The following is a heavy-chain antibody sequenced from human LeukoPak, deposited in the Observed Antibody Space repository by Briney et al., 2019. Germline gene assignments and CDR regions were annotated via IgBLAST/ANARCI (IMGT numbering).Heavy chain of an antibody. CDR1: GGSISSNY. J-gene: IGHJ4*02. D-gene: IGHD2-15*01. V-gene: IGHV4-59*12. CDR3: ARAPSGCGGTCAFDY. Sequence: PSETLSLTCTVSGGSISSNYWSWIRQPPGKGLEWIGYIYYSGSTNSNPSLRSRLTMSLDTSKNQFSLKLTSVTAADTAVYFCARAPSGCGGTCAFDYWGQGTLVTVSS. CDR2: IYYSGST.